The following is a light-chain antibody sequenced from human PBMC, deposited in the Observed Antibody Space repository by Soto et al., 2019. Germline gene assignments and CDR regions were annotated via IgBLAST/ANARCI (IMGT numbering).Light chain of an antibody. CDR1: QSVSSNY. Sequence: EIVLTQSPGTLSLSPGERATLSCRASQSVSSNYLAWYQQKPGQAPRLLIYGASSRATGIPDRFSGSGSGTDFTLTISRPAPEDFAVYYCQQYGSSPETFGQGTKVDIK. V-gene: IGKV3-20*01. CDR3: QQYGSSPET. J-gene: IGKJ1*01. CDR2: GAS.